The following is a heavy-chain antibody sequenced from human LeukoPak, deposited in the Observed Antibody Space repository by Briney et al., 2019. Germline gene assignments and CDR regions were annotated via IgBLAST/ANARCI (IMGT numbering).Heavy chain of an antibody. Sequence: SETLSFTCTVSGGSISSGDYYWSWIRQPPGKGLEWIGYIYYSGSTYYNPSLKSRVTISVDTSKNQFSLKLSSVTAADTAVYYCARAFPLGNWFDPWGQGTLVTVPS. D-gene: IGHD3-16*01. CDR2: IYYSGST. V-gene: IGHV4-30-4*08. J-gene: IGHJ5*02. CDR1: GGSISSGDYY. CDR3: ARAFPLGNWFDP.